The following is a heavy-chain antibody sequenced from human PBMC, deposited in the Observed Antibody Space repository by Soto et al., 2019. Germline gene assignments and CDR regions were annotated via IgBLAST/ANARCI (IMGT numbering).Heavy chain of an antibody. CDR2: IYHSGST. CDR3: ARDRDCSGGSCYFFEK. CDR1: GGSISSSNW. V-gene: IGHV4-4*02. J-gene: IGHJ4*02. D-gene: IGHD2-15*01. Sequence: QVQLQESGPGLVKPSGTLSLTCAVSGGSISSSNWWSWVRQPPGKGLEWIGEIYHSGSTNYNPSLKRRVTISVDKSKNQFSLKLSSVTAADTAVYYCARDRDCSGGSCYFFEKWGQGTLVTVSS.